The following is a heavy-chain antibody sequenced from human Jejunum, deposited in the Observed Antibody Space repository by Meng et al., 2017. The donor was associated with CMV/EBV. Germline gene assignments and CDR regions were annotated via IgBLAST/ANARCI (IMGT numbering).Heavy chain of an antibody. CDR2: ISPNSGGT. CDR3: ARDYNFGPDY. CDR1: GYTCTGYY. Sequence: SCKAAGYTCTGYYKHWGRQARGQELEWMGWISPNSGGTNYAQRFKGRVTLTRDTSISTVFMELSSLTSDDTAVYYCARDYNFGPDYWGQGTLVTVSS. D-gene: IGHD1-1*01. V-gene: IGHV1-2*02. J-gene: IGHJ4*02.